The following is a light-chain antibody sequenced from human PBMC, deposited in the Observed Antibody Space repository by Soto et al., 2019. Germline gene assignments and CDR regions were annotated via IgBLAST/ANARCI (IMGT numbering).Light chain of an antibody. CDR3: QPYINRWT. CDR1: QSISTW. V-gene: IGKV1-5*03. J-gene: IGKJ1*01. Sequence: DIQMTQSPSTLSASVGDRVTITCRASQSISTWLAWYQQKPGKAPKLLIYKASRLESGVPSRFSGSGSGTELTFTISSRQPDDSATYSCQPYINRWTFGQGTKVEIK. CDR2: KAS.